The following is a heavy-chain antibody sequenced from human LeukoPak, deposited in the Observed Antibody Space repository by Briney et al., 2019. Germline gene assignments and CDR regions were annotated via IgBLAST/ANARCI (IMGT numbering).Heavy chain of an antibody. V-gene: IGHV4-4*02. CDR3: ARSGVVPLMYFDY. J-gene: IGHJ4*02. CDR2: IYHSGST. Sequence: GSLRLSCAASGFTFSRYWMSWVRQPPGKGLEWIGEIYHSGSTNYNPSLKSRVTISVDKSKNQFSLKLSSVTAADTAVYYCARSGVVPLMYFDYWGQGTLVTVSS. CDR1: GFTFSRYW.